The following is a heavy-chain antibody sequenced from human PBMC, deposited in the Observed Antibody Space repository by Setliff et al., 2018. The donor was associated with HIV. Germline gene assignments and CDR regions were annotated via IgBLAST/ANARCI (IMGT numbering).Heavy chain of an antibody. CDR3: ARGGLGVVTSFDS. CDR2: IHYSGST. V-gene: IGHV4-39*07. D-gene: IGHD3-3*01. CDR1: GGCIDRSNYY. J-gene: IGHJ4*02. Sequence: PSETLSLTCSVSGGCIDRSNYYWGWIRQSPGKGLEWIGNIHYSGSTYYNPSLNSRISISVDMSKNKFSLKLSSLTAADTAVYYCARGGLGVVTSFDSWGPGTLVTVSS.